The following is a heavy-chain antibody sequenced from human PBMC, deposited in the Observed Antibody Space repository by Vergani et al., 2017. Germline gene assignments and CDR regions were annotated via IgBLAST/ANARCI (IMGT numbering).Heavy chain of an antibody. J-gene: IGHJ4*02. CDR2: ISYDGTQK. Sequence: QVHLVESGGGVVQPGRSLRLSCVVSGFTSSYYGMHWVRQAPGRGLEWVAVISYDGTQKYYADSVNGRFTISRDNSKNTLYLQMNSLRVEDTAVYYCGRGSDNYNWGQGTLVTVSS. CDR3: GRGSDNYN. V-gene: IGHV3-30*03. CDR1: GFTSSYYG. D-gene: IGHD5-24*01.